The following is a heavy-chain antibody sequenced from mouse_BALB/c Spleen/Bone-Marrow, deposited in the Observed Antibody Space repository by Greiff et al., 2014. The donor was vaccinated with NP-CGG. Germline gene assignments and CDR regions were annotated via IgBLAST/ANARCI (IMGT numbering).Heavy chain of an antibody. J-gene: IGHJ2*01. V-gene: IGHV1-80*01. Sequence: QVQLKESGAELVRPGSSVKISCKASGYALSVYWMNWVKQRPGQGLEWIGQIYPGDGDTNYNGKFKGRATLTADKSSNTAYMQLSSLTSEDSAVYFRARGGISVDYWGQGTTLTVSS. CDR3: ARGGISVDY. CDR1: GYALSVYW. CDR2: IYPGDGDT.